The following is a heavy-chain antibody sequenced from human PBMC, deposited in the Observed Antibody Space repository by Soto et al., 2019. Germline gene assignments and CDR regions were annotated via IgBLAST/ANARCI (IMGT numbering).Heavy chain of an antibody. Sequence: LRLSCAASGFTFDDYAMHWVRQAPGKGLEWVSGISWNSGSIGYADSVKGRFTISRDNAKNSLYLQMNSLRAEDTALYYCASLGSSSSKDGMDVWGQGTTVTVSS. J-gene: IGHJ6*02. CDR3: ASLGSSSSKDGMDV. CDR2: ISWNSGSI. D-gene: IGHD6-6*01. CDR1: GFTFDDYA. V-gene: IGHV3-9*01.